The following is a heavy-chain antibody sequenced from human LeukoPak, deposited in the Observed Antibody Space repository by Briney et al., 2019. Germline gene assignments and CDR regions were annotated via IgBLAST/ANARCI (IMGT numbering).Heavy chain of an antibody. J-gene: IGHJ4*02. D-gene: IGHD2-21*02. V-gene: IGHV3-23*01. CDR1: GFTFSSYA. CDR2: ISGSGDST. Sequence: GGSLRLSCAASGFTFSSYAMSWVRQAPGKGLKWVSGISGSGDSTYYADSVKGRFTISRDNSKNTLYLQMNSLRAEDTAIYYCARLRSGGDCLDNWGQGTLVTVSS. CDR3: ARLRSGGDCLDN.